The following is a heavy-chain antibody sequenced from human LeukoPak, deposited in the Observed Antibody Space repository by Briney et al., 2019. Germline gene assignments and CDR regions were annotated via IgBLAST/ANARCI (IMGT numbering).Heavy chain of an antibody. Sequence: GGSLRLSCAASGFTFSSYAMSWVRQTRGKGLEWVSAISGSGGSTYYADSVKGRFTISRDNSKNTLYLQMNSLRAEDTAVYYCAAHYQLLFAVDYWGQGTLVTVSS. CDR3: AAHYQLLFAVDY. J-gene: IGHJ4*02. CDR1: GFTFSSYA. CDR2: ISGSGGST. D-gene: IGHD2-2*01. V-gene: IGHV3-23*01.